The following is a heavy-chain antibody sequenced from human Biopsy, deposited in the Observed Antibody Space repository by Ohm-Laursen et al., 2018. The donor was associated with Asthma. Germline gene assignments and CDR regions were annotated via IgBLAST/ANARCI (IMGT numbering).Heavy chain of an antibody. CDR1: GYSLTDLS. D-gene: IGHD4-17*01. CDR3: ASDFPKDYVRYNFQF. CDR2: HDHEEGGT. Sequence: SVKVSCKISGYSLTDLSMHWVRQAPGQGLEWMGGHDHEEGGTVNARRFQGRVTMTEDTSTDTAYMELSSLSSNDMAVYYCASDFPKDYVRYNFQFWGQGTLVTVSS. V-gene: IGHV1-24*01. J-gene: IGHJ4*02.